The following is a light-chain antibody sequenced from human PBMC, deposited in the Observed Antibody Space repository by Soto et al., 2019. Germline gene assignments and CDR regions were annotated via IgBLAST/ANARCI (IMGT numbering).Light chain of an antibody. J-gene: IGLJ2*01. CDR1: TSNIGSNT. V-gene: IGLV1-44*01. CDR2: SNS. CDR3: AAWDDNLAGVL. Sequence: QSVLTQPPSVSETPGQRVVLSCSGSTSNIGSNTVNWYQQLPGTAPKAVIYSNSLRPSGVPDRFSGSKSGTSASLAISGLQSEDEADYYCAAWDDNLAGVLFGGGTQLTVL.